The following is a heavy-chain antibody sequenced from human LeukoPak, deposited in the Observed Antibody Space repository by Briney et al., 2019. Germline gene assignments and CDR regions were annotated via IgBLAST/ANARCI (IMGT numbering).Heavy chain of an antibody. Sequence: GGSLRLSCAASGFTFSSYSMNWVRQAPGKGLEWVSSISSSSSYIHSADSVRGRFTISRDNAKNSLFLQMNSLRAEDTAVYYCARDEWGDAFISGAKAQWSPSFQ. CDR1: GFTFSSYS. V-gene: IGHV3-21*01. J-gene: IGHJ3*02. CDR3: ARDEWGDAFIS. CDR2: ISSSSSYI. D-gene: IGHD1-26*01.